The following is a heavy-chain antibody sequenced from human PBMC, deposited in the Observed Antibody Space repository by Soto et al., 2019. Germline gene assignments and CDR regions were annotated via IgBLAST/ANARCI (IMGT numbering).Heavy chain of an antibody. J-gene: IGHJ4*02. CDR3: ASSAVVATIEF. CDR2: IYYSGST. V-gene: IGHV4-59*08. CDR1: GGSISSYY. Sequence: SSETLSLTCTVPGGSISSYYWSWIRQPPGKGLEWIGYIYYSGSTNYNPSLKSRVTISVDTSKNQFSLKLSSVTAADTAVYYCASSAVVATIEFWGQGTLVTVSS. D-gene: IGHD5-12*01.